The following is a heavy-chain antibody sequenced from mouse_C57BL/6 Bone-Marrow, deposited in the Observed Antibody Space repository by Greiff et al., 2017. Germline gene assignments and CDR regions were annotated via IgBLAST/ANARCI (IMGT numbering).Heavy chain of an antibody. J-gene: IGHJ3*01. Sequence: VQLQQSGAELARPGASVKLSCKASGYTFTSYGISWVKQRTGQGLEWIGEIYPRSGNTYYTENFKGKATLTADKSSSTAYMELRSLTSEDSAVYFCGVFYYYGSSYGFFAYWGQGTLVTVSA. CDR2: IYPRSGNT. V-gene: IGHV1-81*01. D-gene: IGHD1-1*01. CDR3: GVFYYYGSSYGFFAY. CDR1: GYTFTSYG.